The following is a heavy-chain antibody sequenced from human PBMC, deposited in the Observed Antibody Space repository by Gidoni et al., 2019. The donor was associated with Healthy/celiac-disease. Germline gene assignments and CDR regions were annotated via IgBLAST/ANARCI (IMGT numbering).Heavy chain of an antibody. CDR1: GFTVSSNY. CDR2: IYSGGST. V-gene: IGHV3-66*01. J-gene: IGHJ4*02. D-gene: IGHD1-7*01. Sequence: EVQLVESGGGLVQPGGSLRLSCAASGFTVSSNYMSWVHQAPGKGLEWVSVIYSGGSTYYADSVKGRFTISRDNSKNTLYLQMNSLRAEDTAVYYCARSKNWNSAEYYFDYWGQGTLVTVSS. CDR3: ARSKNWNSAEYYFDY.